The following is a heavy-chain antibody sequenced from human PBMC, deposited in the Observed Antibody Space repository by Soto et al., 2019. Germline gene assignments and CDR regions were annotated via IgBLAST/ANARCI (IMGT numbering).Heavy chain of an antibody. CDR3: ARVSIGSLERYSHGYGYFDY. V-gene: IGHV4-30-4*01. D-gene: IGHD5-18*01. J-gene: IGHJ4*02. CDR1: GGSISSGDYY. Sequence: SETLSLTCTVSGGSISSGDYYWSWIRQPPGKGLEWIGYIYYSGSTYYNPSLKSRVTISVDTSKNQFSLKLSSVTAADTAVYYCARVSIGSLERYSHGYGYFDYWGQGTLVTVSS. CDR2: IYYSGST.